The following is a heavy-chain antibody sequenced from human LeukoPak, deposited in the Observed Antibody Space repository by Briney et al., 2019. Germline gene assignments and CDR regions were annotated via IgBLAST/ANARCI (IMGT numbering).Heavy chain of an antibody. CDR3: ARGLRSSIVGASEMYFDL. Sequence: GGSLRLSCVASGFTFSSYWMHWVRQDPRKGLVWVSRISGDGRNINYADSVRGRFTISRDNAKNTLYLQMNTLRVEDTAVYYCARGLRSSIVGASEMYFDLWGRGTLVTVSS. CDR2: ISGDGRNI. V-gene: IGHV3-74*01. J-gene: IGHJ2*01. D-gene: IGHD1-26*01. CDR1: GFTFSSYW.